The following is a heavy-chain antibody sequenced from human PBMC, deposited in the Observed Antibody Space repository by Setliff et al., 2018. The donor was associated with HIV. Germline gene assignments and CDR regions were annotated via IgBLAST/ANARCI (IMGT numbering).Heavy chain of an antibody. CDR2: IYSGGTT. J-gene: IGHJ6*03. D-gene: IGHD6-13*01. Sequence: GGSLRLSCAASGFTVSRYYMSWVRQAPGKGLEWVSIIYSGGTTYYADSVKGRFIISRHNSNNTLYLQMNSLRAEDAAMYYCARDRGRGMAPSGILDYYYMDVWGKGTTVTVSS. V-gene: IGHV3-53*04. CDR3: ARDRGRGMAPSGILDYYYMDV. CDR1: GFTVSRYY.